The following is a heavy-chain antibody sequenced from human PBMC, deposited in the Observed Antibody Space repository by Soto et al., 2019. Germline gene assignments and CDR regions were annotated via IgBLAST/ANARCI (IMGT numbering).Heavy chain of an antibody. CDR2: IYSGGST. V-gene: IGHV3-53*01. J-gene: IGHJ3*02. Sequence: PGGSLGLSCAASGFTVSSNYMSWVRQAPGKGLEWVSVIYSGGSTYYADSVKGRFTISRDNSKNTLYLQMNSLRAEDTAVYYCARELRPGIAVAGTGHAFDIWGQGTMVTVSS. CDR1: GFTVSSNY. D-gene: IGHD6-19*01. CDR3: ARELRPGIAVAGTGHAFDI.